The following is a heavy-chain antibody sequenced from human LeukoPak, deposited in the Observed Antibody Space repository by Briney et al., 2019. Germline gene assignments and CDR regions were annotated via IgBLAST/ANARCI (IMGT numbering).Heavy chain of an antibody. V-gene: IGHV3-53*04. CDR1: GFTVSSNY. CDR3: AREGDNWSHL. D-gene: IGHD1-20*01. CDR2: IYSGGST. Sequence: GSLRLSCAASGFTVSSNYMNWVRQAPRKGLEWVSVIYSGGSTYYADSVKGRFTISRQNSKNTVYLQMNSLRPEDTAVYYCAREGDNWSHLWGQGTLVIVSS. J-gene: IGHJ4*02.